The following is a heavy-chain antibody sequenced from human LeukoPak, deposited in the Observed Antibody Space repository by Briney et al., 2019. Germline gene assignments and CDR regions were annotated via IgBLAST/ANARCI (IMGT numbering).Heavy chain of an antibody. CDR1: GFTFRSYG. CDR3: AKDWGEYFDYVWGSFTSFDS. D-gene: IGHD3-16*01. V-gene: IGHV3-23*01. Sequence: GGSLRLSCAASGFTFRSYGMSWVRQAPGKGLEWVSGISGSGHRTYYADSVKGRFTISRDNSKSTLYLQMNSLRAEDTAVYYCAKDWGEYFDYVWGSFTSFDSWGQGTLVTVSS. J-gene: IGHJ4*02. CDR2: ISGSGHRT.